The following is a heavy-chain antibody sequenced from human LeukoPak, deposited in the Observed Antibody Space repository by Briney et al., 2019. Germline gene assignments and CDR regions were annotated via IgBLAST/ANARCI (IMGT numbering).Heavy chain of an antibody. CDR1: GGSISSNHW. D-gene: IGHD6-19*01. CDR3: ARDPGAHTDSGN. V-gene: IGHV4-4*02. J-gene: IGHJ4*02. CDR2: IFHSGST. Sequence: SETLSLTCAVSGGSISSNHWWSWVRQPPGKGLEWIGEIFHSGSTNYNPSLKSRVTISVDKSKNHLSLNLTSVTAADTAIYYCARDPGAHTDSGNWGQGTLVTVPS.